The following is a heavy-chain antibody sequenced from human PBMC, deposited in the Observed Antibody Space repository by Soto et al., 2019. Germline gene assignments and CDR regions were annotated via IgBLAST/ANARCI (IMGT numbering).Heavy chain of an antibody. CDR1: GGLFSSFA. Sequence: VASVKVSCKDSGGLFSSFAISWVRQAPGQGLEWMGGIIPIFGTANYAQKFQGRVTITADESTSTAYMELSSLRSEDTAVYYCARDGPSSGWYYFDYWGQGTLVTVS. V-gene: IGHV1-69*13. J-gene: IGHJ4*02. CDR2: IIPIFGTA. D-gene: IGHD6-19*01. CDR3: ARDGPSSGWYYFDY.